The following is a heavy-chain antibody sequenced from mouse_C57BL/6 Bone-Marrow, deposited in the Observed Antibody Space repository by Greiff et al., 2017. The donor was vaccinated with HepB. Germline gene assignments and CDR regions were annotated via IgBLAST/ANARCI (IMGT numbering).Heavy chain of an antibody. D-gene: IGHD2-3*01. CDR3: ALIYDERGAMDY. CDR1: GFTFSDYY. J-gene: IGHJ4*01. Sequence: EVQLVESEGGLVQPGSSMKLSCTASGFTFSDYYMAWVRQVPEKGLEWVANINYDGSSTYYLDSLKSRFIISRDNAKNILYLQMSSLKSEDTATYYCALIYDERGAMDYWGQGTSVTVSS. V-gene: IGHV5-16*01. CDR2: INYDGSST.